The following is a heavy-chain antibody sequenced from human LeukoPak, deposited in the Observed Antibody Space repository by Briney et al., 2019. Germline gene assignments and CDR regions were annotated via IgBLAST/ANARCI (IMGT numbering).Heavy chain of an antibody. D-gene: IGHD3-22*01. CDR1: GGTFSSYA. V-gene: IGHV1-69*13. Sequence: GASVKVSCKASGGTFSSYAISWVRQAPGQGLEWMGGIIPIFGTANYAQKFQGRVTITADESTSTAYMELSSLRSEDTAVYYCARGRISYSGYYEGYYMDVWGKGTTVTISS. CDR3: ARGRISYSGYYEGYYMDV. J-gene: IGHJ6*03. CDR2: IIPIFGTA.